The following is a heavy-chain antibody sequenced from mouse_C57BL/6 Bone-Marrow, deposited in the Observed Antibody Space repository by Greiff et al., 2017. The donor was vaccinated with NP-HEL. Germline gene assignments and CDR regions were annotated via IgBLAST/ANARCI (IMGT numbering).Heavy chain of an antibody. CDR2: ISNGGGST. CDR1: GFTFSDYY. CDR3: ARGDGNTFAY. D-gene: IGHD2-1*01. V-gene: IGHV5-12*01. J-gene: IGHJ3*01. Sequence: EVTLVESGGGLVQPGGSLKLSCAASGFTFSDYYMYWVRQTPEKRLEWVAYISNGGGSTYYPDTVKGRFTISRDNAKNTLYLQMSRLKSEDTAMYYCARGDGNTFAYWGQGTLVTVSA.